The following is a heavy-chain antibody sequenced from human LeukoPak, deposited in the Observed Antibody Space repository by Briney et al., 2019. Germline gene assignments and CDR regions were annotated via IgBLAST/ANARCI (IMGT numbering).Heavy chain of an antibody. CDR3: ARAPGLRFLEWFSANYYYYYGMDV. D-gene: IGHD3-3*01. V-gene: IGHV4-34*01. CDR1: GGSFSGYY. CDR2: INHSGST. J-gene: IGHJ6*02. Sequence: SETLSLTCAVYGGSFSGYYWSWIRRPPGKGLEWIGEINHSGSTNYNPSLKSRVAISVDTSKNQFSLKLSSVTAADTAVYYCARAPGLRFLEWFSANYYYYYGMDVWGQGTTVTVSS.